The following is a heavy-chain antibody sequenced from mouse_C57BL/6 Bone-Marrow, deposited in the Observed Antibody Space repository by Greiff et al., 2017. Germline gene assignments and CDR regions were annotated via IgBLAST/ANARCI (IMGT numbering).Heavy chain of an antibody. CDR1: YTFSRRVH. CDR3: SEDSAVYYCAWSAGFAY. D-gene: IGHD3-1*01. J-gene: IGHJ3*01. Sequence: VQLQESGPELARPWASVKISCPAFYTFSRRVHFPIRDTNYWLQWVKQRPGQGLEWIGAIYPGNGDTSYNQKFKGKATLTADKSSSTAYMHRSRLTSEDSAVYYCAWSAGFAYWGQGTLVTVSA. CDR2: GQGLEWIG. V-gene: IGHV1-87*01.